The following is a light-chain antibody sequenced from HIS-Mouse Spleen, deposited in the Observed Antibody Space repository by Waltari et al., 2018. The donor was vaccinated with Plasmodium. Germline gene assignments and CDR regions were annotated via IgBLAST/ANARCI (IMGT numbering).Light chain of an antibody. CDR2: GAS. CDR1: PSVSCN. V-gene: IGKV3-15*01. CDR3: QQYNNWSFT. Sequence: EIVMTQSPATLSVAPGERATLSCRASPSVSCNLAWYQQKPGQAPRLLIYGASTRATGIPARFSGSGSGTEFNLTISSLQSEDFAVYYCQQYNNWSFTFGPGTKVDIK. J-gene: IGKJ3*01.